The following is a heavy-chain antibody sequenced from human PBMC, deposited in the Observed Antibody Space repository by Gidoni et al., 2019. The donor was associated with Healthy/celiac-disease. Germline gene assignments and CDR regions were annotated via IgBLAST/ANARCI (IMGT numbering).Heavy chain of an antibody. J-gene: IGHJ2*01. CDR1: GFTLSSNS. CDR2: ISGSGGST. D-gene: IGHD3-22*01. Sequence: EVQLLESGGGLVQPGGSLRLPCAASGFTLSSNSMSWVRQAPGKGLEWVSAISGSGGSTYYADSVKGRFTISRDNSKNTLYLQMNSLRAEDTAVYYCAKDHDSSGYYYVGWYFDLWGRGTLVTVSS. V-gene: IGHV3-23*01. CDR3: AKDHDSSGYYYVGWYFDL.